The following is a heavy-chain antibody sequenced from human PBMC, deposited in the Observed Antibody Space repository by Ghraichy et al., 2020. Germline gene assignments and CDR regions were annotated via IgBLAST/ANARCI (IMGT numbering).Heavy chain of an antibody. J-gene: IGHJ4*02. D-gene: IGHD6-13*01. Sequence: GGSLRLSCAASGFTFSSYAMHWVRQAPGKGLEWVAVISYDGSNKYYADSVKGRFTISRDNSKNTLYLQMNSLRAEDTAVYYCAREPPAGTLPSPPPGDYWGQGTLVTVSS. CDR2: ISYDGSNK. CDR1: GFTFSSYA. V-gene: IGHV3-30-3*01. CDR3: AREPPAGTLPSPPPGDY.